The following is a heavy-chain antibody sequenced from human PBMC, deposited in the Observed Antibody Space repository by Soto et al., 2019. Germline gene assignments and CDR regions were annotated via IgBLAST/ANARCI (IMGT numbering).Heavy chain of an antibody. CDR1: GGSISSYY. D-gene: IGHD2-21*02. CDR3: ARDRSICGGDCYSSSYYYYYGMDV. V-gene: IGHV4-59*01. J-gene: IGHJ6*02. CDR2: IYYSGST. Sequence: SETLSLTCTVSGGSISSYYWSWIRQPPGKGLEWIGYIYYSGSTNYNPSLKSRVTISVDTSKNQFSLKLSSVTAADTAVYYCARDRSICGGDCYSSSYYYYYGMDVWSQGTTVTVSS.